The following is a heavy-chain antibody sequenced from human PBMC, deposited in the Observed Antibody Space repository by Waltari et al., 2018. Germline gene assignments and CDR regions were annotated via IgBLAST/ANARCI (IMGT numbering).Heavy chain of an antibody. CDR3: ARDQVGCSSTSCYYYYYYYMDV. CDR2: IKQDGSEK. V-gene: IGHV3-7*01. J-gene: IGHJ6*03. D-gene: IGHD2-2*01. Sequence: EVQLVESGGGLVQPGGSLRLSCAASGFTFSSYWMSWVRQAPGKGLEWVANIKQDGSEKYYVDSVKGRFTISRDNAKNSLYLQMNSLRAEDTAVYYCARDQVGCSSTSCYYYYYYYMDVWGKGTTVTISS. CDR1: GFTFSSYW.